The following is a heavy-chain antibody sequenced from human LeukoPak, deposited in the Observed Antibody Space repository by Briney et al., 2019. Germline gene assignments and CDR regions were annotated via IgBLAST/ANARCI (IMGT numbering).Heavy chain of an antibody. CDR3: ARSLGD. CDR2: INPDGDYS. J-gene: IGHJ4*01. D-gene: IGHD3-16*01. V-gene: IGHV3-74*01. Sequence: PGGSLRLSCAASGFNFRKYWMQWVRQVPGKGLVWVSEINPDGDYSGHSNSVRGRLTISRDNAKNTLYLQMTSLSAEDTAVYYCARSLGDWGQGTLVSVSS. CDR1: GFNFRKYW.